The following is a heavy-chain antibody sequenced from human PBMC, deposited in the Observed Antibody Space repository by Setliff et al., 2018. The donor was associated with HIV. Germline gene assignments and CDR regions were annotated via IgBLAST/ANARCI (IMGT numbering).Heavy chain of an antibody. CDR2: IYHTGSS. D-gene: IGHD6-6*01. V-gene: IGHV4-4*02. CDR3: ARVLEQVVSDY. J-gene: IGHJ4*02. CDR1: GGSISSSNW. Sequence: PSETLSLTCAVSGGSISSSNWWSWVRQPPGKGLEWIGEIYHTGSSNYNPSLKSRVTISVDKSKNQFSLKLSSVNAADTAVYYCARVLEQVVSDYWGQGTLVTVSS.